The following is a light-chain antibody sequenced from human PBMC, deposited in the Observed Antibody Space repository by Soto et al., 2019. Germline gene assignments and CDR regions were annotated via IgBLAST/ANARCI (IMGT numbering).Light chain of an antibody. CDR1: QSVTNSF. V-gene: IGKV3-20*01. Sequence: EIVLTQSPGTLSLSPGERATLSCGASQSVTNSFLAWYQQKPGQAPRLLIYGASSRATGIPDRFSGSGSGTDFTLTISRLEPEDFAVYYCQQYGSSPQTFGQGTKVAIK. CDR2: GAS. J-gene: IGKJ1*01. CDR3: QQYGSSPQT.